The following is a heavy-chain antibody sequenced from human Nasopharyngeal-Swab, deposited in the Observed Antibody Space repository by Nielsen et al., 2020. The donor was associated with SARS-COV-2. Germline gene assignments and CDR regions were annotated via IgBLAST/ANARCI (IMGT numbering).Heavy chain of an antibody. J-gene: IGHJ4*02. D-gene: IGHD4-17*01. CDR3: ARDVGDLSGFFDF. Sequence: WIRQPPGKGLEWIGEIYHHGNTNYNPSLKSRVTISVDKSKNQFSLSLRSVTAADTAVYHCARDVGDLSGFFDFWGQGTPVTVSS. CDR2: IYHHGNT. V-gene: IGHV4-4*02.